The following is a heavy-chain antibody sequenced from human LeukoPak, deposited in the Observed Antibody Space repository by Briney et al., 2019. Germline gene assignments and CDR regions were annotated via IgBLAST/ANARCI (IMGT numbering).Heavy chain of an antibody. CDR1: GFTFSSYS. J-gene: IGHJ6*02. CDR2: ISSSSSYI. V-gene: IGHV3-21*01. D-gene: IGHD2-2*03. CDR3: ARPRAAGGYCSSTSCYYYYGMDV. Sequence: GGSLGLSCAASGFTFSSYSMNWVRQAPGKGLEWVSSISSSSSYIYYADSVKGRFTISRDNAKNSLYLQMNSLRAEDTAVYYCARPRAAGGYCSSTSCYYYYGMDVWGQGTAVTVSS.